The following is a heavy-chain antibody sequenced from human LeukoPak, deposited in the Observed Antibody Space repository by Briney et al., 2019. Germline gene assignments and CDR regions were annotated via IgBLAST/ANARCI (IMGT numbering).Heavy chain of an antibody. CDR2: IKEDGGEK. D-gene: IGHD6-13*01. Sequence: GGSLRLSCAASGFTFTSYWMSWVRQAPGKGLEWVANIKEDGGEKYYVDSVKGRFTISRDNAKNSLYLQMNSLRAEDTAVYYCARGGYSSSWYDYGMDVWGQGTTVTVSS. V-gene: IGHV3-7*03. CDR3: ARGGYSSSWYDYGMDV. CDR1: GFTFTSYW. J-gene: IGHJ6*02.